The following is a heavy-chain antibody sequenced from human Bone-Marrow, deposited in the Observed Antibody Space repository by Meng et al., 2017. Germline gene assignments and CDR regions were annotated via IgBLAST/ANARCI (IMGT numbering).Heavy chain of an antibody. CDR2: IHYTGST. CDR3: ARLDDTGIDY. V-gene: IGHV4-39*01. CDR1: GGSISSSFFY. D-gene: IGHD5-18*01. J-gene: IGHJ4*02. Sequence: QLQLQESGPGLVKPSETLSLTCTVSGGSISSSFFYWGWVHQPPGKGLEWIGSIHYTGSTYYNPSLKSRVTISIDTSKNQFSLKLSSVTAADTAVYYCARLDDTGIDYWGQGILVTVSS.